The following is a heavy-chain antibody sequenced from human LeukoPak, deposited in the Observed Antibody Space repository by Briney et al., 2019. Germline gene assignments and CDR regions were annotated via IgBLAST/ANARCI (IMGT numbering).Heavy chain of an antibody. CDR3: ARGFRDTAMFLDY. CDR2: ISSSGSTM. Sequence: GGSLRLSCAASGFTFSNSAISYAMSWVRQAPGKGLEWVSCISSSGSTMYYADSVKGRFTISRDNAKNSLYLQMNSLRVEDTAVYYCARGFRDTAMFLDYWGQGTLVTVSS. CDR1: GFTFSNSAISYA. D-gene: IGHD5-18*01. J-gene: IGHJ4*02. V-gene: IGHV3-48*03.